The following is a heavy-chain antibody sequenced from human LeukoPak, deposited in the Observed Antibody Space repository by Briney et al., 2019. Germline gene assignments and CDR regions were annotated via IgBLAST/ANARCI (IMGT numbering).Heavy chain of an antibody. J-gene: IGHJ4*02. CDR3: ARDLVDGVGAPGAY. D-gene: IGHD1-26*01. Sequence: ASVKVSCKASGYTFTNYGITWMRQAPGQGLEWMGWINTYNGNTNYAQKPQARVTITTDTSTSTAYMELRSLRSDDTAVFYCARDLVDGVGAPGAYWGQGALVTVSS. V-gene: IGHV1-18*01. CDR1: GYTFTNYG. CDR2: INTYNGNT.